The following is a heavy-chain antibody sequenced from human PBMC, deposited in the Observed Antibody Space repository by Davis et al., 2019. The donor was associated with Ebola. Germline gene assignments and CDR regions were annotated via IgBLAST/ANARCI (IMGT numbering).Heavy chain of an antibody. D-gene: IGHD2-21*02. J-gene: IGHJ4*02. CDR2: ISSSSSYI. CDR1: GFSFGNYA. V-gene: IGHV3-21*01. Sequence: GESLKISCAASGFSFGNYAMSWVRQAPGKGLEWVSSISSSSSYIYYADSVKGRFTISRDNAKNSLYLQMNSLRAEDTAVYYCARYCGGDCYSLGLDYWGQGTLVTVSS. CDR3: ARYCGGDCYSLGLDY.